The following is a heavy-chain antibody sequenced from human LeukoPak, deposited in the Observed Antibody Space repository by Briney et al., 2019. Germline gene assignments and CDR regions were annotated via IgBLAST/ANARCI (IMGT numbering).Heavy chain of an antibody. CDR1: GYTFTSYV. Sequence: ASVKVSCKASGYTFTSYVISWVRQAPGLGLEWMGWISAYIGNTNYAQKLQGRVTMTTDTSTSTAYMELRSLRSDDTAVYYCARDSKHGYCSSTRCYTAWYFYYWGQGNLVTLSS. J-gene: IGHJ4*02. V-gene: IGHV1-18*01. D-gene: IGHD2-2*02. CDR2: ISAYIGNT. CDR3: ARDSKHGYCSSTRCYTAWYFYY.